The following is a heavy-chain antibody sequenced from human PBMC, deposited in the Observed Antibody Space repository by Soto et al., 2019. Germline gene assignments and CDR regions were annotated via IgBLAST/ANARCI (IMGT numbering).Heavy chain of an antibody. D-gene: IGHD1-26*01. CDR3: ASDHCCSTWFVGVYYFLGMDV. CDR2: ISSSGDAI. J-gene: IGHJ6*02. CDR1: GFIFSDYT. V-gene: IGHV3-48*02. Sequence: EVQLVDSGGDLVQPGGSLRLSCAASGFIFSDYTMTWVRQAPGRGLEFVSHISSSGDAIFYAESVKGRFTVSRDNAKNSPYLQMNSLRDDDTADFFCASDHCCSTWFVGVYYFLGMDVWGQGTAVTVSS.